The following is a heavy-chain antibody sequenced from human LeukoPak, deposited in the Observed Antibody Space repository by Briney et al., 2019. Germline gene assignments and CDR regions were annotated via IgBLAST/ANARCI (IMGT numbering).Heavy chain of an antibody. Sequence: GGSLRLSCAASGFTVSSNYMSWVRQAPGKGLEWVSSISSSSSYIYYADSVKGRFTISRDNAKNSLYLQMNSLRVEDTAVYNCARAEQWLIRYWGQGTLVTVSS. CDR2: ISSSSSYI. D-gene: IGHD6-19*01. CDR3: ARAEQWLIRY. V-gene: IGHV3-21*01. J-gene: IGHJ4*02. CDR1: GFTVSSNY.